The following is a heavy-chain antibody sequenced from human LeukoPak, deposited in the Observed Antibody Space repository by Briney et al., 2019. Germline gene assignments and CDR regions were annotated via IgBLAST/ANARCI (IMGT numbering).Heavy chain of an antibody. CDR2: ISAYNGNT. D-gene: IGHD3-22*01. Sequence: ASVKVSCKASGYTFTSYGISWVRQAPGQGLEWMGWISAYNGNTNYAQKLQGRVTMTTDTSTSTAYMVLRSLRSDDTAVYYCARFYSSGYYYGYWGQGTLVTVSS. CDR1: GYTFTSYG. V-gene: IGHV1-18*01. J-gene: IGHJ4*02. CDR3: ARFYSSGYYYGY.